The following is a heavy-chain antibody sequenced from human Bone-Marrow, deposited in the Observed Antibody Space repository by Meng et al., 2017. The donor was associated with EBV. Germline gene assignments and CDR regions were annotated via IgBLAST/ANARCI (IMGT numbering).Heavy chain of an antibody. CDR2: INHSGST. CDR3: ARGPLEWEPRGEDY. V-gene: IGHV4-34*01. CDR1: GGSFSGYY. D-gene: IGHD1-26*01. J-gene: IGHJ4*02. Sequence: QVHLQQGGAGLLKPSETLSLTCAVYGGSFSGYYWSWIRQPPGKGLEWIGEINHSGSTNYNPSLKSRVTISVDTSKNQFSLKLSSVTAADTAVYYCARGPLEWEPRGEDYWGQGTLVTVSS.